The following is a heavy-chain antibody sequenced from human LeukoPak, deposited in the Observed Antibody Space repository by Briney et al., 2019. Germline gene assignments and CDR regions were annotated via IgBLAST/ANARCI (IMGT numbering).Heavy chain of an antibody. CDR2: IWYDGSNK. J-gene: IGHJ4*02. CDR3: ARSIVADRGSFDY. CDR1: GFTFSSYG. Sequence: GGSLRLYCAASGFTFSSYGMHWVRQAPGKGLEWVAVIWYDGSNKYYADSVKGRFTISRDNSKNTLYLQMNSLRAEDTAVYYCARSIVADRGSFDYWGQGTLVTVSS. V-gene: IGHV3-33*08. D-gene: IGHD2-15*01.